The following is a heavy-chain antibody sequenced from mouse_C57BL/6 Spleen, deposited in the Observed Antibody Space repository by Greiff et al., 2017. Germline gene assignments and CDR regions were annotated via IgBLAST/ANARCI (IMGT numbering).Heavy chain of an antibody. Sequence: QVQLQQSGAELVRPGASVTLSCKASGYTFTDYAMHWVKQTPVHGLAWIGAIDPDTGGTAYNQKFKGKAILTADKSSSTAYMELRSLTSEDSAVYYCTRKNNWDGRCYDYWGQGTSVTVSS. CDR2: IDPDTGGT. D-gene: IGHD4-1*01. V-gene: IGHV1-15*01. CDR1: GYTFTDYA. CDR3: TRKNNWDGRCYDY. J-gene: IGHJ4*01.